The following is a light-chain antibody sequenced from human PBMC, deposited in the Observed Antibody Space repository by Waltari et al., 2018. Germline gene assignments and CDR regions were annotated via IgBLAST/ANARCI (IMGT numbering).Light chain of an antibody. CDR3: QQYYSSPPVT. CDR2: WAS. Sequence: DFVMTQSPDSLAVSLGERATINCRSSQSVFYSPTNKNYLAWYQQKPGQHPKLLIYWASTRQSGVPDRFSGSGSGTDFTLTITNLQAEDVAVYYCQQYYSSPPVTFGTGTKVEIK. CDR1: QSVFYSPTNKNY. J-gene: IGKJ3*01. V-gene: IGKV4-1*01.